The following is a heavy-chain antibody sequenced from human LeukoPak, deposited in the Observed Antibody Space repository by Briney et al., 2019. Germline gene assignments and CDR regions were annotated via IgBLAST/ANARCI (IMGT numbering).Heavy chain of an antibody. CDR2: ISYDGSNK. V-gene: IGHV3-30-3*01. Sequence: GGSLRLSCAASGFTFSSYAMDWVRQAPGKGLEWVTVISYDGSNKHYADSVKGRFTISRDNSKNTLYLQMNSLRAEDTAVYYCARASDFAVYYAMDVWGQGTTVTVSS. CDR1: GFTFSSYA. D-gene: IGHD3-3*01. J-gene: IGHJ6*02. CDR3: ARASDFAVYYAMDV.